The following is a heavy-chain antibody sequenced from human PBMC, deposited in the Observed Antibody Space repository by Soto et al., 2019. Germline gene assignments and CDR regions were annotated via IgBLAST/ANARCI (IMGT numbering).Heavy chain of an antibody. CDR3: ASKRKRITIFGVARAHGMDV. V-gene: IGHV1-69*13. J-gene: IGHJ6*02. CDR2: IIPIFGTA. CDR1: GGTFSSYA. Sequence: ASVKVSCKASGGTFSSYAISWVRQAPGQGLEWMGGIIPIFGTANYAQKFQGRVTITADESTSTAYMELSSLRSEDTAVYYCASKRKRITIFGVARAHGMDVWGQGTTVTVSS. D-gene: IGHD3-3*01.